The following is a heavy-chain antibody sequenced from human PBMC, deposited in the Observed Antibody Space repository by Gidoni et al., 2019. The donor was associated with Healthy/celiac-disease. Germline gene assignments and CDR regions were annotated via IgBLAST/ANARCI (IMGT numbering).Heavy chain of an antibody. CDR2: ISYDGSNK. CDR1: GFTFSSYG. D-gene: IGHD3-10*01. CDR3: AKDQGLLWFGELYFS. Sequence: QVQLVASGGGVVQPWRSLRLSCAASGFTFSSYGMAWVRQAPCKGLGWVAVISYDGSNKYYADSVKVRFTISRDNSKNTLYLQMNSLRAEDPAVYYCAKDQGLLWFGELYFSWGQGTLVTVSS. V-gene: IGHV3-30*18. J-gene: IGHJ4*02.